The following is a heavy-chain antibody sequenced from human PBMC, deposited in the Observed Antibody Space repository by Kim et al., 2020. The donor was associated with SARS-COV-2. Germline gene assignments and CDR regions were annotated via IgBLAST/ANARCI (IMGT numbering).Heavy chain of an antibody. V-gene: IGHV3-30-3*01. CDR1: GFTFSTYA. CDR3: ARYLGIGWTDLDP. D-gene: IGHD6-19*01. Sequence: GGSLRLSCAASGFTFSTYAMHWVRQAPGKGLEWVAVISNDGSINHYADSVKGRFTISRDNSKNTEYLQMNSLRAEDTAVYFCARYLGIGWTDLDPWGPGTLVTVSS. J-gene: IGHJ5*02. CDR2: ISNDGSIN.